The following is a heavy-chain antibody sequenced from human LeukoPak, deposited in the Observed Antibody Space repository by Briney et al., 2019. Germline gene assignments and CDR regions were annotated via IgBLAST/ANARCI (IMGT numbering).Heavy chain of an antibody. CDR3: AREALCGTDCHRPFDC. Sequence: PGGSLRLSCAASGFTFSNYSMNWVRQAREKGLEWVSYISRSSDSTYYADSVKGRFTISRDNAKNSLYLQMNSLRDGYTAVYYCAREALCGTDCHRPFDCWGQGNLVTVSS. J-gene: IGHJ4*02. V-gene: IGHV3-48*02. CDR2: ISRSSDST. CDR1: GFTFSNYS. D-gene: IGHD2-21*02.